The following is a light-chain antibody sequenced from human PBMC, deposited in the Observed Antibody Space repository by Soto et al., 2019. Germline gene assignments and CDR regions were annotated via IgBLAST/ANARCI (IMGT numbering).Light chain of an antibody. CDR3: CSYAGSSTSL. CDR1: SSDVGSYNL. CDR2: EGS. Sequence: QSALTQPASVSGSPGQSITISCTGISSDVGSYNLVSWYQQHPGKAPKLMIYEGSKRPSGVSNRFSGSKSGNTASLTISGLQAEDEADYYCCSYAGSSTSLFGGGTQLTVL. V-gene: IGLV2-23*01. J-gene: IGLJ2*01.